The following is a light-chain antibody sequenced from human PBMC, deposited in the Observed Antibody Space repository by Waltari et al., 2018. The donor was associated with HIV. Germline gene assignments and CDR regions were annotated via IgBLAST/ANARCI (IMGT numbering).Light chain of an antibody. CDR2: GAS. CDR1: QSVSNY. CDR3: QHRSNWPIT. J-gene: IGKJ5*01. V-gene: IGKV3-11*01. Sequence: VLTQSPASLVLSPGDRATLSCRASQSVSNYLAWYQQKPGQAPRLLIYGASSRATGIPARFSGSGSGTDFTLTISSLEPGDFAVYYCQHRSNWPITFGQGTRLEIK.